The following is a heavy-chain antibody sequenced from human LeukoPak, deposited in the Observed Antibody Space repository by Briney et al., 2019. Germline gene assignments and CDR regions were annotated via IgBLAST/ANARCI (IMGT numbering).Heavy chain of an antibody. J-gene: IGHJ5*02. V-gene: IGHV3-53*01. CDR1: GFTVSSNY. D-gene: IGHD5-18*01. CDR3: PSGSLAMDTAMVPSDP. CDR2: IYSGGNT. Sequence: PGGSLRLSCAACGFTVSSNYMSWVRQAPGKGLEWVSVIYSGGNTYYADSVKGRFTISRDNSKNTLYLQMNSLRAEDTAVYYCPSGSLAMDTAMVPSDPWAQGTLVTVSS.